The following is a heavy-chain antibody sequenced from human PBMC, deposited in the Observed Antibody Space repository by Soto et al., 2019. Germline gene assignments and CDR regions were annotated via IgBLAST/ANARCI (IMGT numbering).Heavy chain of an antibody. CDR2: IIPILGIA. CDR3: ARDLSSAIVAIQGAYWFDP. V-gene: IGHV1-69*04. Sequence: EASVKVSCKASGGTFSSYTISWVRQAPGQGLEWMGRIIPILGIANYAQKFQGRVTITADKSTSTAYMELSSLRSEDTAVYYCARDLSSAIVAIQGAYWFDPWGQGTLVTVSS. J-gene: IGHJ5*02. D-gene: IGHD5-12*01. CDR1: GGTFSSYT.